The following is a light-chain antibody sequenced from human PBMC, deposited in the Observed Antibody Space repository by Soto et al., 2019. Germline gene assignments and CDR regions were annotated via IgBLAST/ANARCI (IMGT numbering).Light chain of an antibody. CDR3: QQYNSYSGYT. Sequence: DIQMTQSPSTLSASVGDRVTITCRASQSISSWLAWFQQKPGKAPKLLIYDASNLESGVPSRFSGSGSGTEFNLTISSLQPDDFATYYCQQYNSYSGYTFGQGTKLEIK. J-gene: IGKJ2*01. CDR1: QSISSW. CDR2: DAS. V-gene: IGKV1-5*01.